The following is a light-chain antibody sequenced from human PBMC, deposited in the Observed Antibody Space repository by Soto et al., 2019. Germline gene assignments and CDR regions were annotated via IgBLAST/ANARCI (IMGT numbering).Light chain of an antibody. J-gene: IGKJ1*01. Sequence: DNQMPQSPSALSAYVGDRVTITCRASQSISSWLAWYQQKPGKAPKLLIYAASTLASGIPSRFSGSGSGTDFSLTISSLQPEDFATYYCQQLNSYPQTFGQGTKVDIK. V-gene: IGKV1-5*01. CDR3: QQLNSYPQT. CDR2: AAS. CDR1: QSISSW.